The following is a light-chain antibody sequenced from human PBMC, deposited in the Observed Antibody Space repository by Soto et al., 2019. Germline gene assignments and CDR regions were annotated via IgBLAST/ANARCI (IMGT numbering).Light chain of an antibody. J-gene: IGKJ1*01. Sequence: DIQMTQSPSTLSASVGDRVTITCRASQSISNKLAWYHQKPGKAPNLLIYKASRLQSGVPSRFSGSGSGTEFTLSISSLQPDDFGTYYCQQYNNYSWTFXQGTKVDIK. V-gene: IGKV1-5*03. CDR3: QQYNNYSWT. CDR2: KAS. CDR1: QSISNK.